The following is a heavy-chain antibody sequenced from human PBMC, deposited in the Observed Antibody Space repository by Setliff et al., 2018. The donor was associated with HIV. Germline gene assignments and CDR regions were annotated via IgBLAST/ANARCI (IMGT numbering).Heavy chain of an antibody. CDR2: ISSSGSYI. D-gene: IGHD2-2*01. CDR1: GFTFIDYA. J-gene: IGHJ3*02. V-gene: IGHV3-21*01. CDR3: ARSRSTRDAFDT. Sequence: LRLSCAASGFTFIDYALNWVRQAPGKGLEWVSSISSSGSYIYYAGSLKGRFTISRDNARNSLYLEMNTLRAEDTALYYCARSRSTRDAFDTWGQGTMVTVSS.